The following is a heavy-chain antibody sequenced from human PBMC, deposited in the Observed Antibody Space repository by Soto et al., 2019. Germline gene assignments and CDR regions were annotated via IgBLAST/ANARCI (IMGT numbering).Heavy chain of an antibody. V-gene: IGHV4-59*08. Sequence: PSETLSLTCTVSGGSISSYYWSWIRQPPGKGLEWIGYIYYSGSTNYNPSLKSRVTISVDTSKNQFSLKLSSVTAADTAVYYCARGGLWFGELFSPTLFDPWGQGTLVTVSS. D-gene: IGHD3-10*01. CDR3: ARGGLWFGELFSPTLFDP. CDR2: IYYSGST. CDR1: GGSISSYY. J-gene: IGHJ5*02.